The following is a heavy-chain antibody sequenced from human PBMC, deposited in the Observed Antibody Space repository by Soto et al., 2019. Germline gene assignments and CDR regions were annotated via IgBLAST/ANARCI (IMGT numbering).Heavy chain of an antibody. CDR3: ARGGYYGSGSYSGYYYYGLDV. CDR1: GGTFSSYA. Sequence: ASVKVSCKASGGTFSSYAISWVRQAPGQGLEWMGGIIPIFGTANYAQKFQGRVTITADESTSTAYMELSSLRSEDTAVYYCARGGYYGSGSYSGYYYYGLDVWGQGTTVTV. CDR2: IIPIFGTA. J-gene: IGHJ6*02. D-gene: IGHD3-10*01. V-gene: IGHV1-69*13.